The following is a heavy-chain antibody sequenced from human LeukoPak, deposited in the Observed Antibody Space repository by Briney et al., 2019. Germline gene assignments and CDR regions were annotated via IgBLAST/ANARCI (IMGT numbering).Heavy chain of an antibody. V-gene: IGHV4-34*01. CDR3: ARAWNYGHPSDY. CDR1: GGSFSGYY. CDR2: INHSGST. Sequence: SETLSLTCAVYGGSFSGYYWSWIRQPPGKGLEWIGEINHSGSTNYNPSLKSRVTISVDTSKNQFSLKLSSVTAADTAVYYCARAWNYGHPSDYWGQGTLVTVSS. D-gene: IGHD1-7*01. J-gene: IGHJ4*02.